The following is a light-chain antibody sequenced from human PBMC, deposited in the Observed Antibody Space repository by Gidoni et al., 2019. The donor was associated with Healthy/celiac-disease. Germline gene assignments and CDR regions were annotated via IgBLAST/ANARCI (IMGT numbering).Light chain of an antibody. Sequence: QSALTQPASVSGSPGPSITISCTGTSSDVGDYNFVSWYQQHPGEAPKVMIYEVSNRPSGVSNRFSGSKSGNTASLTISGLQAEDEADYYCSSYTSSSTRVFGGGTKLTVL. CDR2: EVS. CDR1: SSDVGDYNF. V-gene: IGLV2-14*01. J-gene: IGLJ3*02. CDR3: SSYTSSSTRV.